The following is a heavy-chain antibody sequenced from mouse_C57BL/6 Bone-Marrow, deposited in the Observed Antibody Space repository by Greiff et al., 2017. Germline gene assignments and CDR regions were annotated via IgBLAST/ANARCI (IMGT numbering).Heavy chain of an antibody. CDR2: IYPGSGST. Sequence: QVQLQQPGAELVKPGASVKMSCKASGYTFTSYWITWVKQRPGQGLEWIGDIYPGSGSTNYNEKFKSKATLTVDTSSSTAYMQLSSLTSEDSAVYYCARFPTVVASDWYCDVWGTGTTVTVSS. V-gene: IGHV1-55*01. J-gene: IGHJ1*03. CDR1: GYTFTSYW. CDR3: ARFPTVVASDWYCDV. D-gene: IGHD1-1*01.